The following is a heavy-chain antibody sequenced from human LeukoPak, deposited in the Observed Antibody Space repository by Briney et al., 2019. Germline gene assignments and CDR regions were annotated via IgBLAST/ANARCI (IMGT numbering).Heavy chain of an antibody. CDR3: ARGRGEYYYDSSGYYYDY. CDR1: GYTFTSYA. CDR2: INAGNGNT. V-gene: IGHV1-3*01. J-gene: IGHJ4*02. Sequence: ASVKVSCKASGYTFTSYAMHWVRQAPGQRLEWMGWINAGNGNTKYSQKFQGRVTIARDTSASTAYMELSSLRSEDTAVYYCARGRGEYYYDSSGYYYDYWGQGTLVTVSS. D-gene: IGHD3-22*01.